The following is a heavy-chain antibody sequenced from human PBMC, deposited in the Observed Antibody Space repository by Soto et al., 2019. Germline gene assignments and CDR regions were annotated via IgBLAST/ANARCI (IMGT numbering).Heavy chain of an antibody. D-gene: IGHD3-10*01. CDR1: GGSISSGGYY. Sequence: QVQLQESGPGLVKPSQTLSLTCTVSGGSISSGGYYWSWIRQHPGKGLEWIGYIYYSGSTYYNPSLKSRVTISVDTSKNQFSLKLSSVTAADTAVYYCARGELLWFGELLFPHPGGISAWGQGTLVTVSS. V-gene: IGHV4-31*03. CDR2: IYYSGST. CDR3: ARGELLWFGELLFPHPGGISA. J-gene: IGHJ5*02.